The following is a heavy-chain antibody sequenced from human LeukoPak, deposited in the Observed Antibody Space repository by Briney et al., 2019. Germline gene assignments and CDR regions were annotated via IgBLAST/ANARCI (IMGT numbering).Heavy chain of an antibody. CDR1: GGSISSGGYS. CDR3: ASSDSGGSFDY. V-gene: IGHV4-30-2*01. D-gene: IGHD2-15*01. CDR2: IYHSGST. J-gene: IGHJ4*02. Sequence: SETLSLTCAVSGGSISSGGYSWSCIRQPPGEGLEWIGYIYHSGSTYYNPSLKSRVTISVDRSKNQFSLKLSSVTAADTAVYYCASSDSGGSFDYWGQGTLVTVSS.